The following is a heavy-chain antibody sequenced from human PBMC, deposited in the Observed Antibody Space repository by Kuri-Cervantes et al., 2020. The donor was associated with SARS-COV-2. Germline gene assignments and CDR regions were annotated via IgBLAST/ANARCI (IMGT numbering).Heavy chain of an antibody. CDR1: GCSISSGSYY. CDR3: ARQGVAPIPYIQFYIWFDP. Sequence: ESLKISCTVSGCSISSGSYYWGWIRQPPGKGLEWIGSIYYSGSTYYNPSHKSRVTITVDTSKNQFSLKLSSVTATDTVVYYCARQGVAPIPYIQFYIWFDPWGQGTLVTVSS. CDR2: IYYSGST. V-gene: IGHV4-39*07. J-gene: IGHJ5*02. D-gene: IGHD3-3*01.